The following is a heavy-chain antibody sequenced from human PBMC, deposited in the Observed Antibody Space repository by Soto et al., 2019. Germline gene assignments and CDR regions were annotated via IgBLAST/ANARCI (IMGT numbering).Heavy chain of an antibody. Sequence: QVQLVQSGAEVKNPGASVKVSCKTSGYTFTKYGVGWVRQAPGQGLEWMVWISGSSGNANYAEKVQGRITLTTDTSTSTASLELRSLLSDDTAVYYCAREMAGLGGEYDYWGQGTLVNVSS. CDR2: ISGSSGNA. CDR1: GYTFTKYG. CDR3: AREMAGLGGEYDY. V-gene: IGHV1-18*01. D-gene: IGHD3-16*01. J-gene: IGHJ4*02.